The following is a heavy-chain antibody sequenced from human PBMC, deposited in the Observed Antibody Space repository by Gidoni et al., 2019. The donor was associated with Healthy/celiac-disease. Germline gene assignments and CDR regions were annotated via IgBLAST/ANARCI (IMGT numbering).Heavy chain of an antibody. J-gene: IGHJ4*02. Sequence: EVQLVESGGGLVQPGGSLRLSGAASGFTFSIYWMSWVRQAPGKGLEWVANIKQDGSEKYYVDSVKGRFTISRDNAKNSLYLQMNSLRAEDTAVYYCARDLSLLRYWGQGTLVTVSS. V-gene: IGHV3-7*01. CDR2: IKQDGSEK. CDR1: GFTFSIYW. CDR3: ARDLSLLRY.